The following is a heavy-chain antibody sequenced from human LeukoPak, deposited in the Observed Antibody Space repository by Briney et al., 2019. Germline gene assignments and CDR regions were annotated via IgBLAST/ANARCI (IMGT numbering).Heavy chain of an antibody. CDR1: GYTFTSYD. CDR2: MNPNSGNT. CDR3: ARRGIVGATKILDY. V-gene: IGHV1-8*02. Sequence: ASVKVSCKASGYTFTSYDINWVRQATGQGLEWMGWMNPNSGNTGYAQKVQGRVTMTRDTSISTAYMELSRLRSDDTAVYYCARRGIVGATKILDYWGQGTLVTVSS. D-gene: IGHD1-26*01. J-gene: IGHJ4*02.